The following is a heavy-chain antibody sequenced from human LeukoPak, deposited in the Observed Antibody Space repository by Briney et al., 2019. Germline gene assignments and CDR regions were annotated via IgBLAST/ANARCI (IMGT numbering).Heavy chain of an antibody. CDR2: INPNSGGT. CDR1: GYTFTSYD. Sequence: ASVKVSCKASGYTFTSYDINWVRQAPGQGLEWMGWINPNSGGTNYAQKFQGRVTMTRDTSISTAYMELSRLRSDDTAVYYCARALEGQLLFFDYWGQGTLVTVSS. J-gene: IGHJ4*02. V-gene: IGHV1-2*02. D-gene: IGHD6-6*01. CDR3: ARALEGQLLFFDY.